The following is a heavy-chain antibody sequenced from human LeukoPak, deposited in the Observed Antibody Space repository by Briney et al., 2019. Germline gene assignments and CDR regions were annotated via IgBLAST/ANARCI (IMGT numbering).Heavy chain of an antibody. CDR1: GGSISSYY. V-gene: IGHV4-59*01. CDR2: IYYSGST. J-gene: IGHJ5*02. Sequence: SETLSLTCTVSGGSISSYYWSWIRQPPGKGLEWIGYIYYSGSTNYNPSLKCRVTISVDTSKNQFSLKLSSVTAADTAVYYCARDSEGLLWFGEFDPWGQGTLVTVSS. D-gene: IGHD3-10*01. CDR3: ARDSEGLLWFGEFDP.